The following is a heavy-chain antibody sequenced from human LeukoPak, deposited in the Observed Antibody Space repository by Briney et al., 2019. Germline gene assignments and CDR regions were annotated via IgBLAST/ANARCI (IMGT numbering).Heavy chain of an antibody. Sequence: GGSLRLSCAASGFTFSSYSMSWVRQAPGKGLEWVSGISGSGGSTYYADSVKGRFTISRDNSKNTLYLQMNSLRAEDTAVYYCARAKAGYSSSWYWDYWGQGTLVTDSS. CDR3: ARAKAGYSSSWYWDY. D-gene: IGHD6-13*01. CDR1: GFTFSSYS. J-gene: IGHJ4*02. V-gene: IGHV3-23*01. CDR2: ISGSGGST.